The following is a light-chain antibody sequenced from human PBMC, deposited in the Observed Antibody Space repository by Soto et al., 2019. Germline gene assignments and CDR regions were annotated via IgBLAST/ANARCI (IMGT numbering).Light chain of an antibody. CDR1: SSDVGGYNY. Sequence: QSALTQPRSVSGSPGQSVTISCTGTSSDVGGYNYVSWYQQHPGKAPKLLIYDVSKRPSGVPDRFSGSKSGHTASLTISGLQAEDEADYYCCSYAGSNTSVFGGGTKLTVL. V-gene: IGLV2-11*01. CDR2: DVS. CDR3: CSYAGSNTSV. J-gene: IGLJ3*02.